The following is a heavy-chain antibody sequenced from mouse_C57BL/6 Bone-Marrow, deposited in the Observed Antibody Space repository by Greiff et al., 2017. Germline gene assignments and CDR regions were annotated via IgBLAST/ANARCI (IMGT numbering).Heavy chain of an antibody. Sequence: EVQLVESGGGLVQPGGSLSLSCAASGFTFTDYYMSWVRQPPGKALEWLGFIRNKANGYTTEYSASVKGRFTISRDNSQSILYLQMNALRAEDSATYYCASYGNFPSYFDYWGQGTTLTVSS. CDR1: GFTFTDYY. CDR3: ASYGNFPSYFDY. J-gene: IGHJ2*01. V-gene: IGHV7-3*01. CDR2: IRNKANGYTT. D-gene: IGHD2-1*01.